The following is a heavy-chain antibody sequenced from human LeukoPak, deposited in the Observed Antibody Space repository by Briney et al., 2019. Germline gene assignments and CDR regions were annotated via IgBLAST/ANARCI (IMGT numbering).Heavy chain of an antibody. V-gene: IGHV3-23*01. CDR2: ISNNGGYT. Sequence: GGSLRLSCAASGFTFSSSAMSWVRQAPGKGLEWVSAISNNGGYTYYADSVKGRFTISRDNSKNTLYLQMNSLRAEDTAVYYCARAAAGTFYYWGQGTLVTVSS. CDR1: GFTFSSSA. CDR3: ARAAAGTFYY. J-gene: IGHJ4*02. D-gene: IGHD6-13*01.